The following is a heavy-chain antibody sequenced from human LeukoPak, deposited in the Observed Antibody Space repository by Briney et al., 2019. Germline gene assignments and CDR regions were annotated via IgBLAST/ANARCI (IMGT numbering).Heavy chain of an antibody. J-gene: IGHJ4*02. CDR3: ARASTIFGVVTAYYFDY. V-gene: IGHV4-59*01. CDR1: GVSISSYY. CDR2: IYYSGST. Sequence: SETLSLTCTVSGVSISSYYWSWIRQPPGKGLEWIGYIYYSGSTNYNPSLKSRVTISVDTSKNQFSLKLSSVTAADTAVYYCARASTIFGVVTAYYFDYWGQGTLVTVSS. D-gene: IGHD3-3*01.